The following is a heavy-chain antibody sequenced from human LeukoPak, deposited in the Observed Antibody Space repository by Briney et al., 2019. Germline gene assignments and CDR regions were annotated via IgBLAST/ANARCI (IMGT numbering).Heavy chain of an antibody. V-gene: IGHV3-30*04. D-gene: IGHD3-10*01. J-gene: IGHJ4*02. CDR2: ISHDGSNQ. Sequence: GRSLRLSCAASGFTFSSYAMHWVRQAPGKGLEWVAFISHDGSNQYYADSVKGRFTISRDNSKNTLYLNRNNLRAEDTVVYYCAREGSSTARGLDYWGQGTLVTVSS. CDR3: AREGSSTARGLDY. CDR1: GFTFSSYA.